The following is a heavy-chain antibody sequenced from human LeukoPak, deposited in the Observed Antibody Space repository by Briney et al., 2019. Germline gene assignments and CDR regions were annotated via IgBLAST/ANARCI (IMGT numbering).Heavy chain of an antibody. CDR1: GGSISSYY. CDR3: ARTSHPHGSSWLFDY. CDR2: IYFSGST. J-gene: IGHJ4*02. D-gene: IGHD6-13*01. V-gene: IGHV4-59*01. Sequence: SETLSLTCTVSGGSISSYYWSWIRQPPGKGLEWIGYIYFSGSTNYNPSLKSRVTISVDTSRNQFSLQLSSVTAADTAVYCCARTSHPHGSSWLFDYWGQGTLVTVSS.